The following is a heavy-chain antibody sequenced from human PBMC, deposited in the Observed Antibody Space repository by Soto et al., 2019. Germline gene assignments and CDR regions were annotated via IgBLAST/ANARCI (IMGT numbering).Heavy chain of an antibody. J-gene: IGHJ4*02. V-gene: IGHV4-30-4*01. CDR2: IYYSGST. CDR1: GGSISSGDYY. Sequence: QVQLQESGPGLVKPSQTLSLTCTVSGGSISSGDYYWSWIRQPPGKGLEWIGYIYYSGSTYYNPSLQSRVTISVDTSKNQFSLKLSSVTAADTAVYYCARVVSGDYGDPSFFDYWGQGTLVTVSS. D-gene: IGHD4-17*01. CDR3: ARVVSGDYGDPSFFDY.